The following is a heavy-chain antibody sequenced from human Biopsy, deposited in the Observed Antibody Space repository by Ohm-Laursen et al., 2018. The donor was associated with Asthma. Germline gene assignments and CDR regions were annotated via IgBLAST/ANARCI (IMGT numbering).Heavy chain of an antibody. J-gene: IGHJ4*02. D-gene: IGHD3-10*01. V-gene: IGHV3-33*05. CDR3: ARGLDYSGRSGFDY. Sequence: SLRLSCTASGFTFSSYGMDWVRQAPGKGLEWVALMSYDGSIKDYADSVKGRFTISRDNSMNTLYLHMNSLRVEDTAVYYCARGLDYSGRSGFDYWGQGTLVTVSS. CDR1: GFTFSSYG. CDR2: MSYDGSIK.